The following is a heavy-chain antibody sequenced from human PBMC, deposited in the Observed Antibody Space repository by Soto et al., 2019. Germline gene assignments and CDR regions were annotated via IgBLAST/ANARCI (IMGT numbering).Heavy chain of an antibody. CDR1: GYTFTSYG. D-gene: IGHD3-3*01. V-gene: IGHV1-18*01. CDR2: ISAYNGNT. CDR3: AREGYDFWSGYYNYYGMDV. Sequence: ASVKVSCKASGYTFTSYGISWVRQAPGQGLEWMGWISAYNGNTNYAQKLQGRVTMTRDTSTSTVYMELSSLRSEDTAVYYCAREGYDFWSGYYNYYGMDVWGQGTTVTVSS. J-gene: IGHJ6*02.